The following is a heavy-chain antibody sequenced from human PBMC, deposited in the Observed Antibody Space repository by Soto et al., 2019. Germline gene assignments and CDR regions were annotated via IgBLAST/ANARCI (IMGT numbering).Heavy chain of an antibody. CDR2: IWYDGSNK. Sequence: GGSLRLSCAASGFTFSSYGMHWVRQAPGKGLEWVAVIWYDGSNKYYADSVKGRFTISRDNSKNTLYLQMNSLRAEDTAVYYCARDGDFWSGYGPRYYYYGMDVWGQGTTVTVSS. D-gene: IGHD3-3*01. CDR3: ARDGDFWSGYGPRYYYYGMDV. J-gene: IGHJ6*02. V-gene: IGHV3-33*01. CDR1: GFTFSSYG.